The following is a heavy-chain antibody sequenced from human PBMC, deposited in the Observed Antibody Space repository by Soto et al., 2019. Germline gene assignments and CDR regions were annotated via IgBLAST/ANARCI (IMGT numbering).Heavy chain of an antibody. D-gene: IGHD5-12*01. CDR3: ARIIGADAVATIDNWFDT. J-gene: IGHJ5*02. Sequence: QVTLKESGPALVKPTETLTLTCTVPGFSLRNPRMGVSWIRQPPGKALEWLAHIFSNDEIAYRTSRRGRRTTTTDTSTSQVVHTRTNMDPVDTATYDGARIIGADAVATIDNWFDTWGQGTLVSVSS. V-gene: IGHV2-26*01. CDR1: GFSLRNPRMG. CDR2: IFSNDEI.